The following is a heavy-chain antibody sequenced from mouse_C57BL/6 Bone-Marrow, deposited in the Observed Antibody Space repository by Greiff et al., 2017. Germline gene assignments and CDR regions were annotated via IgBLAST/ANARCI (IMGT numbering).Heavy chain of an antibody. CDR3: ARENYAWFAY. V-gene: IGHV5-4*01. D-gene: IGHD2-4*01. CDR2: ISDGGSYT. CDR1: GFTFSSYA. Sequence: DVMLVESGGGLVKPGGSLKLSCAASGFTFSSYAMSWVRQTPEKRLEWVATISDGGSYTYYPDNVKGRFTISRDNAKNNLYLQMSHLKSEDTAMYYCARENYAWFAYWGQGTLVTVSA. J-gene: IGHJ3*01.